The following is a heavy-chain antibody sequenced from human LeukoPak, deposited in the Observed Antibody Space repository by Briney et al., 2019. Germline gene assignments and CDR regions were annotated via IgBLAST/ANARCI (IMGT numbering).Heavy chain of an antibody. CDR3: ARMAGATPYYYMDV. Sequence: SETLSLTCTVSGGSISGGYYYWSWLRQPAGKGLEWIGRIYTSGSTNYNPSLKSRVTISVDTSKNQFSLKLSSVTAADTAVYYCARMAGATPYYYMDVWGKGTTVTVSS. CDR2: IYTSGST. V-gene: IGHV4-61*02. D-gene: IGHD1-26*01. J-gene: IGHJ6*03. CDR1: GGSISGGYYY.